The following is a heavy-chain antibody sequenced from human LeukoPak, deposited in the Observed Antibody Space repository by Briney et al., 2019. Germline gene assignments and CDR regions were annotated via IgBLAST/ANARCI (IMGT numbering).Heavy chain of an antibody. Sequence: GGSLRLSCAASGFTFSSYSMNWVRQAPGKGLEWVSYISSSSSTIYYADSVKGRFTISRDNAKNSLYLQMNSLRAEDTAVYYCARVPDSSGWSSYYYYYGMDVWGQGTTVTVSS. CDR1: GFTFSSYS. CDR3: ARVPDSSGWSSYYYYYGMDV. CDR2: ISSSSSTI. D-gene: IGHD6-19*01. J-gene: IGHJ6*02. V-gene: IGHV3-48*04.